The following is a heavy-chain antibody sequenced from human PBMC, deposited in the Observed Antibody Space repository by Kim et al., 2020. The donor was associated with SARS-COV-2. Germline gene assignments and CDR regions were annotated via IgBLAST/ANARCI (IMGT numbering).Heavy chain of an antibody. CDR3: TTGEVEAMITFGGVIVLGGHFDY. CDR2: IKSKTDGGTT. V-gene: IGHV3-15*01. CDR1: GFTFSNAW. J-gene: IGHJ4*02. Sequence: GGSLRLSCAASGFTFSNAWMSWVRQAPGKGLEWVGRIKSKTDGGTTDYAAPVKGRFTISRDDSKNTLYLQMNSLKTEDTAVYYCTTGEVEAMITFGGVIVLGGHFDYWGQGTLVTVSS. D-gene: IGHD3-16*02.